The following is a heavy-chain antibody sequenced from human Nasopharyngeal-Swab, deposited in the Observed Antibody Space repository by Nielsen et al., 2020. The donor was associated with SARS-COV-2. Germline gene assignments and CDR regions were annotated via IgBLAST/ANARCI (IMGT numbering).Heavy chain of an antibody. CDR1: GGSISSSSYY. CDR3: ARQFYDFWSGYPYYGMDV. Sequence: SETLSLTCTVSGGSISSSSYYWGWMRQPPGKGLEWIGSIYYSGSTYYNPSLKSRVTISVDTSKNQFSLKLSSVTAADTAVYYCARQFYDFWSGYPYYGMDVWGQGTTVTVSS. CDR2: IYYSGST. D-gene: IGHD3-3*01. J-gene: IGHJ6*02. V-gene: IGHV4-39*01.